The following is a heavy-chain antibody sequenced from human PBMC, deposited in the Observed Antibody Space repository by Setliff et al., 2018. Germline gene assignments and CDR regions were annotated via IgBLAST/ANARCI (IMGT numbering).Heavy chain of an antibody. J-gene: IGHJ4*01. CDR2: IFHDGRDI. CDR3: AGVHWTTNWFLHY. CDR1: GFTFSPYA. Sequence: GGSLRLSCAASGFTFSPYAMSWVRQAPGKGLEWVAIIFHDGRDIYYGDSVQGRFAISRDNSKNTLYLQMNSLRSDDTAVYYCAGVHWTTNWFLHYWGQGTLVTVSS. V-gene: IGHV3-30*03. D-gene: IGHD7-27*01.